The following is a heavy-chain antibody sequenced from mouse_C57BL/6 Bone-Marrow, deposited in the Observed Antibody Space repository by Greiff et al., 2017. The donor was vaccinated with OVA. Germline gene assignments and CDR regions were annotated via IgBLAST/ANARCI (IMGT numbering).Heavy chain of an antibody. CDR2: INPSNGGT. Sequence: VKLQQPGTELVKPGASVKLSCKASGYTFTSYWMHWVKQRPGQGLEWIGNINPSNGGTNYNEKFKSKATLTVDKSSSTAYMQLSSLTSEDSAVYYCEREGTGTDWYFDVWGTGTTVTVSS. D-gene: IGHD4-1*01. J-gene: IGHJ1*03. CDR3: EREGTGTDWYFDV. CDR1: GYTFTSYW. V-gene: IGHV1-53*01.